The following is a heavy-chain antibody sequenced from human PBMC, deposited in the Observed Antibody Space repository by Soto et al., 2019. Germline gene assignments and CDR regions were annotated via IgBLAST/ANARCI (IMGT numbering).Heavy chain of an antibody. V-gene: IGHV4-39*01. D-gene: IGHD2-15*01. J-gene: IGHJ5*02. CDR1: GGSISSSSDY. CDR3: ARHDLAVVVGHNWFDP. Sequence: SETLSLTCTVSGGSISSSSDYWGWIRQPPGKGLEWIGSIYYSGSTYYNPSLKSRVTISVDTSKNQFSLKLSSVTAADTAVYYCARHDLAVVVGHNWFDPWGQGTLVTVSS. CDR2: IYYSGST.